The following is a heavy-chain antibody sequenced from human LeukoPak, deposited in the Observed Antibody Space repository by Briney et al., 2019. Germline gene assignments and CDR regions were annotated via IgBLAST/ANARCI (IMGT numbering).Heavy chain of an antibody. CDR3: ARDVMDWGWSRDGYKPYWYFDL. J-gene: IGHJ2*01. Sequence: PGGSLRLSCAASGFTFTNYWMSWVRQAPGKGLELVANIKQDRSEKYYVDSVKGRFTISRDNAKNSLYLQMNSLRAEDTAVYYCARDVMDWGWSRDGYKPYWYFDLWGRGTLVTVSS. CDR2: IKQDRSEK. D-gene: IGHD5-24*01. CDR1: GFTFTNYW. V-gene: IGHV3-7*01.